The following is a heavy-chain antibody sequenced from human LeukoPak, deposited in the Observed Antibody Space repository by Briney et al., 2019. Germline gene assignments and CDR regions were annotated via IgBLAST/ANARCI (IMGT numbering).Heavy chain of an antibody. J-gene: IGHJ4*02. CDR2: MNPNSGNT. V-gene: IGHV1-8*01. Sequence: ASVKVSCKASGYTFTSYDINWVRQATGQGLEWMGWMNPNSGNTGYALKFQGRVTMTRNTSISTAYMELSSLRSEDTAVYYCARDVAAAAGSYFDYWGQGTLVTVSS. D-gene: IGHD2-15*01. CDR3: ARDVAAAAGSYFDY. CDR1: GYTFTSYD.